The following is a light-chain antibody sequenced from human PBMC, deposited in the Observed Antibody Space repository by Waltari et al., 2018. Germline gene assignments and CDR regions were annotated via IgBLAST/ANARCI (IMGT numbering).Light chain of an antibody. CDR1: QDISRW. J-gene: IGKJ4*01. CDR2: AAS. Sequence: IQMPQFPSYVSAAVGDRVTITCRASQDISRWLAWYQQKPGKAPKFLIYAASNLQSGVPSRFSGTGSGTDFTLTISRLQTEDFATYYCQQANSFPLTFGGGTKVEIK. V-gene: IGKV1-12*01. CDR3: QQANSFPLT.